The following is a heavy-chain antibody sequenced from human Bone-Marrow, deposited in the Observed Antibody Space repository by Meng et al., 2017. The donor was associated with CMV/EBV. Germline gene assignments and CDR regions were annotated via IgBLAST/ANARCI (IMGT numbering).Heavy chain of an antibody. J-gene: IGHJ5*02. CDR1: GFTFSSYW. CDR3: ARLGYDFWSGYPPSGGWFDP. Sequence: LSLTCAASGFTFSSYWMSWVRQAPGKGLEWVANIKQDGSEKYYVDSVKGRFTISRDNAKNSLYLQMNSLRAEDTAVYYCARLGYDFWSGYPPSGGWFDPWGQGTLVTVSS. CDR2: IKQDGSEK. D-gene: IGHD3-3*01. V-gene: IGHV3-7*01.